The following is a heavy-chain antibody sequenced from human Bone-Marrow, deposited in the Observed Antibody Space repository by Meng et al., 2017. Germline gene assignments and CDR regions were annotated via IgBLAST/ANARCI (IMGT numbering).Heavy chain of an antibody. Sequence: QVQLVQSGFELRKPGDSVKVSCKASGYTLSRYAINWLRQAPGQGLEWMGWISTNNGNPTYAQGFTGRFVFSLDTSVSTAYLQISTLKADDTAVYYCTRDGYSDCSRTSCFDFWGQGTLVTVSS. J-gene: IGHJ4*02. V-gene: IGHV7-4-1*02. CDR2: ISTNNGNP. D-gene: IGHD2-2*01. CDR3: TRDGYSDCSRTSCFDF. CDR1: GYTLSRYA.